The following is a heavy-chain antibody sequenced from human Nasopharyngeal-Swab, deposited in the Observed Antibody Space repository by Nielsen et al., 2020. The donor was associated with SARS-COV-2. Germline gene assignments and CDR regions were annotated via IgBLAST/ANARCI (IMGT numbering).Heavy chain of an antibody. V-gene: IGHV4-39*07. CDR3: ARLHSSSWYKYNWFDP. Sequence: WIRQPPGKGLEWIGSIYYSGSTYYNPSLKSRVTISVDTSKNQFSLKPSSVTAADTAVYYCARLHSSSWYKYNWFDPWGQGTLVTVSS. CDR2: IYYSGST. J-gene: IGHJ5*02. D-gene: IGHD6-13*01.